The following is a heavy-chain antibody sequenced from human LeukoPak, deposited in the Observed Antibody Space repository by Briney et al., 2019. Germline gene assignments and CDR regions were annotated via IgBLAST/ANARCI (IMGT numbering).Heavy chain of an antibody. CDR1: GYSISSGYY. J-gene: IGHJ4*02. V-gene: IGHV4-38-2*02. CDR2: IYHSGST. D-gene: IGHD3-10*01. CDR3: ASHLYGSGSSYFDY. Sequence: SETLSLTCTVSGYSISSGYYWGWIRQPPGKGLEWIGSIYHSGSTYYNPSLKSRVTISVDTSKNQFSLKLSSVTAADTAVYYCASHLYGSGSSYFDYWGQGTLVTVSS.